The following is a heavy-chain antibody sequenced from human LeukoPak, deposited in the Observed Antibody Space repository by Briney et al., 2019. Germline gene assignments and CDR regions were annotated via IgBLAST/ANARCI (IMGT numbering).Heavy chain of an antibody. CDR2: IYYSGST. CDR3: ARDEPTTVTLRENDAFDI. Sequence: PSETLSLTCTVSGGSISSSSYYWGWIRQPPGKGLEWIGSIYYSGSTYYNPSLKSRVTISVDTSKNQFSLKLSSVTAADTAVYYCARDEPTTVTLRENDAFDIWGQGTMVTVSS. CDR1: GGSISSSSYY. J-gene: IGHJ3*02. D-gene: IGHD4-17*01. V-gene: IGHV4-39*07.